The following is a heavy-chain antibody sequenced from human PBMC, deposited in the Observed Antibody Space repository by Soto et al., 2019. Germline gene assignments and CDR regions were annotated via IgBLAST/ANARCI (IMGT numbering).Heavy chain of an antibody. CDR2: ISNNGAHT. CDR3: ARRGYGSRWPNVYMDV. CDR1: GFTFSKYE. D-gene: IGHD6-13*01. V-gene: IGHV3-64*01. J-gene: IGHJ6*03. Sequence: EAQLVESGGGLVQPGGSLRLSCAASGFTFSKYEMHWVRQALGKELEYVSGISNNGAHTDYAKSVKGRFTISRDNSENTLYLQMGSLRAEDMALYYCARRGYGSRWPNVYMDVWGKGTTVTVSS.